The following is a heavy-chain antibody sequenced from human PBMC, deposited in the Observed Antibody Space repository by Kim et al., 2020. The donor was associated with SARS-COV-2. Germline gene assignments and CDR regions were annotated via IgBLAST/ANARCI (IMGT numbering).Heavy chain of an antibody. CDR2: ISYDGSNK. J-gene: IGHJ4*02. CDR1: GFTFSSYG. Sequence: GGSLRLSCAASGFTFSSYGMHWVRQAPGKGLEWVAVISYDGSNKYYADSVKGRFTISRDNSKNTLYLQMNSLRAEDTAVYYCAKDTRRAGAVAGTRGNYFDYWGQGTLVTVSS. D-gene: IGHD6-19*01. V-gene: IGHV3-30*18. CDR3: AKDTRRAGAVAGTRGNYFDY.